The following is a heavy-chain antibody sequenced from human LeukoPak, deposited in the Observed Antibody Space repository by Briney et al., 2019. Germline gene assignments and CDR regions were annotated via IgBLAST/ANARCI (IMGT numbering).Heavy chain of an antibody. Sequence: PGGSLRLSCAASGFTFSSYAMHWVRQAPGKGLEWVAVISYDGSNKYYADSVKGRFTISRDNSKNTLYLQMNSLRAEDTAVYYCARGRRFGEVGYYYYGMGVWGQGTTVTVSS. V-gene: IGHV3-30-3*01. J-gene: IGHJ6*02. CDR3: ARGRRFGEVGYYYYGMGV. D-gene: IGHD3-10*01. CDR1: GFTFSSYA. CDR2: ISYDGSNK.